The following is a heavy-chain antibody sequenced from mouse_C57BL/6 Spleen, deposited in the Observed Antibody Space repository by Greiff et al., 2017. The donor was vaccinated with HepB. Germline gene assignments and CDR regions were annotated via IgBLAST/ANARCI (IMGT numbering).Heavy chain of an antibody. CDR2: IFPGDGDT. J-gene: IGHJ2*01. CDR1: GYAFSSSW. Sequence: VQLQQSGPELVKPGASVKISCKASGYAFSSSWMNWVKQRPGKGLEWIGRIFPGDGDTNYNGKFKGKATLTADKSSSTAYMQLSSLTSEDSAVYFCASDYGSSYAYFDYWGQGTTLTVSS. D-gene: IGHD1-1*01. V-gene: IGHV1-82*01. CDR3: ASDYGSSYAYFDY.